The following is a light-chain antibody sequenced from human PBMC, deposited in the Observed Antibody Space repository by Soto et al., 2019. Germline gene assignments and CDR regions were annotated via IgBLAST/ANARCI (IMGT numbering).Light chain of an antibody. CDR3: QSYDSSLSGYV. Sequence: QCFLRPPPSVSGAPGQRFPISCTGSSSNIGAGYDVHWYQQLPGTAPKLLIYGNSNRPSGVPDRFSGSKSGTSASLAITGLQADDEADYYCQSYDSSLSGYVFGTGTKVTVL. V-gene: IGLV1-40*01. J-gene: IGLJ1*01. CDR1: SSNIGAGYD. CDR2: GNS.